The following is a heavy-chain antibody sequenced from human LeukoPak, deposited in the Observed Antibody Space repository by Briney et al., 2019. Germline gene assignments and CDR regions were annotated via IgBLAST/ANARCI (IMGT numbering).Heavy chain of an antibody. CDR3: AKGGVVPAAPYYYGMDV. CDR1: GFTFSSYA. J-gene: IGHJ6*04. Sequence: PGGSLRLSCAASGFTFSSYAMSWFGRAPGRGLDWVSAISGSGGSTYYADSVKGRFTISRDNSKNTLYLQMNSLRAEDTAVYYCAKGGVVPAAPYYYGMDVWGKGTTVTVSS. CDR2: ISGSGGST. D-gene: IGHD2-2*01. V-gene: IGHV3-23*01.